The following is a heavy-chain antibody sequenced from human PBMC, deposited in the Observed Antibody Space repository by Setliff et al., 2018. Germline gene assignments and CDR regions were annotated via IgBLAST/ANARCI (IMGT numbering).Heavy chain of an antibody. J-gene: IGHJ1*01. CDR3: ARVGRVGYYESFQY. CDR1: GVTFTKAW. D-gene: IGHD3-22*01. Sequence: LRLSCAASGVTFTKAWMSLVRQAPGKGLEWVGRINSDGSSTGYADSVKGRFTISRDNAQNSLYLQMNSLRAEDTAVYYCARVGRVGYYESFQYWGQGTLVTVSS. CDR2: INSDGSST. V-gene: IGHV3-74*01.